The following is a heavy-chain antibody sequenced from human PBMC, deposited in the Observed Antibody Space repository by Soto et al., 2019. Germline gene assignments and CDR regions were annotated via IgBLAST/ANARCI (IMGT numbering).Heavy chain of an antibody. D-gene: IGHD1-26*01. CDR2: IRNQSYQDTT. V-gene: IGHV3-49*04. J-gene: IGHJ4*02. CDR1: AFPFDDFA. CDR3: SGAERPDTAYFSLY. Sequence: QPGVSMRLSCTVGAFPFDDFAINWVRPAPGKGLEWVGVIRNQSYQDTTEYAAAVKGRFTISRDTSNGMADLQMNSLNIEDSPVYYCSGAERPDTAYFSLYWGQGTPVTVSS.